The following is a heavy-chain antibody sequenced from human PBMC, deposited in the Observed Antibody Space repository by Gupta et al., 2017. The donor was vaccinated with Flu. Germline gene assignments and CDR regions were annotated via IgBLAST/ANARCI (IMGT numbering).Heavy chain of an antibody. V-gene: IGHV3-11*01. J-gene: IGHJ5*02. CDR3: ARSPTDGGYDSENWFDP. D-gene: IGHD5-18*01. CDR2: ISSSGSTI. Sequence: APGKGLEWVSYISSSGSTIYYADSVKGRVTISRDNAKNSLYLQMNSLRAEDTAVDYCARSPTDGGYDSENWFDPGGQGTLVTVYS.